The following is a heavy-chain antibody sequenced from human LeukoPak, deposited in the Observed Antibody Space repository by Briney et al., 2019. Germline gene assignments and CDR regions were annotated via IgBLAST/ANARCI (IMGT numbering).Heavy chain of an antibody. D-gene: IGHD3-22*01. Sequence: GGSLRLSCAASGFTFSSYSMNWVRQAPGKGLEWVSYISSSSTIYYADSVKGRFTISRDNAKNSLYLQMDSLRAEDTAVYYCARAPGYYDSSGYYYPAWYWGQGTLVTVSS. V-gene: IGHV3-48*01. J-gene: IGHJ4*02. CDR3: ARAPGYYDSSGYYYPAWY. CDR2: ISSSSTI. CDR1: GFTFSSYS.